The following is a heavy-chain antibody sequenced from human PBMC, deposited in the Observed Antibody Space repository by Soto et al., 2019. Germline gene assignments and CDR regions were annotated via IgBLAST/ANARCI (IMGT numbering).Heavy chain of an antibody. D-gene: IGHD2-21*02. CDR2: IWYDGSDK. CDR3: ARDQGDG. J-gene: IGHJ4*02. Sequence: QVQLVESGGGVVQPGTSLRLSCVTSGFTFSTYGMHWVRQAPGKGLEWVAVIWYDGSDKYYADSVKGRFTIFRDNSRNTLYLQMNSLRAEDTAIYYCARDQGDGWGQGTLVTVSS. V-gene: IGHV3-33*01. CDR1: GFTFSTYG.